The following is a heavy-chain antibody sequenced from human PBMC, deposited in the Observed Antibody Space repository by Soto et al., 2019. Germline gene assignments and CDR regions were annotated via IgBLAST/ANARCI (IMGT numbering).Heavy chain of an antibody. CDR2: IIPILGIA. Sequence: SVKVSCKASGGTFSSYTISWVRQAPGQGLEWMGRIIPILGIANYAQKFQGRVTITADKSTSTAYMELSSLRSEDTAVYYCARGRDIVVVPAAIGSGDAFDIWCQGTRVTVAS. J-gene: IGHJ3*02. CDR3: ARGRDIVVVPAAIGSGDAFDI. V-gene: IGHV1-69*02. CDR1: GGTFSSYT. D-gene: IGHD2-2*01.